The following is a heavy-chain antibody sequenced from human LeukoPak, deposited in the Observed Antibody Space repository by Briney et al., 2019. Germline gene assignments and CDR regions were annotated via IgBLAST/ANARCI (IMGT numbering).Heavy chain of an antibody. CDR1: GFSVRTNY. J-gene: IGHJ4*02. CDR2: IYSGGTI. V-gene: IGHV3-53*05. Sequence: GGSLRLSCAASGFSVRTNYMSWVRQAPGKGLEWVSVIYSGGTIRYADSVKGRFTISRDNAKNSLYLQMNSLRAADMALYYCAKGRDIVVVPAALDYWGQGTLVTVSS. CDR3: AKGRDIVVVPAALDY. D-gene: IGHD2-2*01.